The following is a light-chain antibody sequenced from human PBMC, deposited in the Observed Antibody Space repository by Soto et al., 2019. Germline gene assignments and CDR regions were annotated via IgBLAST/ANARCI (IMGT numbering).Light chain of an antibody. CDR2: GNS. V-gene: IGLV1-40*01. J-gene: IGLJ2*01. Sequence: QSVLTQPPSVSGAPGQRVTISCTGSSSNIGAGYDVHWYQQLPGTAPKLLIYGNSNRPSGVPDRFPGSKSGTSASLAITGLQAEDEADYYCQSYDSSLSGHVVFGGGTKVTVL. CDR3: QSYDSSLSGHVV. CDR1: SSNIGAGYD.